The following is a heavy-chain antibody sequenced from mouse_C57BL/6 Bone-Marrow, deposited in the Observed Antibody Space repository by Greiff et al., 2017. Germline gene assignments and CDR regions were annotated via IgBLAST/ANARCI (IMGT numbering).Heavy chain of an antibody. CDR3: TTWGGYDQDWFAD. CDR1: GFNIKDYY. CDR2: IDPEDGDT. D-gene: IGHD2-2*01. J-gene: IGHJ3*01. Sequence: VQLKESGAELVRPGASVKLSCTASGFNIKDYYMHWVKQRPEQGLEWIGRIDPEDGDTEYAPKFQGKATMTADTSSNTAYLQLSSLTSEDTAVDYCTTWGGYDQDWFADWGQGTLVTVAA. V-gene: IGHV14-1*01.